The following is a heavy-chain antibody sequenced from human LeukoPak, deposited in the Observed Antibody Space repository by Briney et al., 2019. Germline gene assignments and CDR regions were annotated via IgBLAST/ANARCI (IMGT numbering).Heavy chain of an antibody. CDR1: GGSISSSSYY. CDR3: ASYSSWFDP. Sequence: SETLSLTCTVSGGSISSSSYYWGWVRQPPGKGLEWIGNIYYSGSTYYNPSLKSRVTISIDTSRNQFSLKLSSVTAADTAVYYCASYSSWFDPWGQGTLVTVSS. D-gene: IGHD6-13*01. V-gene: IGHV4-39*01. J-gene: IGHJ5*02. CDR2: IYYSGST.